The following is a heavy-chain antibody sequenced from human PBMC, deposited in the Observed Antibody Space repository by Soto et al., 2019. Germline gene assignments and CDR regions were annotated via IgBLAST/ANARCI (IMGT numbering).Heavy chain of an antibody. CDR3: ARDVFCGGAPACPDMDV. CDR1: GYTFSGYS. D-gene: IGHD2-21*01. J-gene: IGHJ6*02. V-gene: IGHV1-18*04. Sequence: ASVKVSCKASGYTFSGYSITWVRQAPGQGLEWMGRISGYNGNTNYARTLRGRLTLTTDTSTSTAYMELRSLTSDDTAVYYCARDVFCGGAPACPDMDVWGQGTTVTSP. CDR2: ISGYNGNT.